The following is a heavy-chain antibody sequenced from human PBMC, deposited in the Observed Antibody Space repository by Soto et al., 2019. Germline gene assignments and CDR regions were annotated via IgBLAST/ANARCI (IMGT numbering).Heavy chain of an antibody. CDR1: GGSISRYY. Sequence: QVRLQESGPGLVKPSETLSLTCTVSGGSISRYYWSWIRQPPGKGLEWIGYLYNTGSTIYNPSLKSRVTISVDTSKNQFSLKLNSVSAAETAVYYCARDLWGYCGNDRYPLDVWGPGTTVTVSS. D-gene: IGHD2-21*02. J-gene: IGHJ6*02. CDR3: ARDLWGYCGNDRYPLDV. V-gene: IGHV4-59*01. CDR2: LYNTGST.